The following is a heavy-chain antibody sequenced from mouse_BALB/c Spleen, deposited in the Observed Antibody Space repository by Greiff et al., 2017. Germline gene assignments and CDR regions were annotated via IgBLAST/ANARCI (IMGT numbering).Heavy chain of an antibody. CDR3: GRESSPIWPWFAY. CDR1: GFSLTSYG. D-gene: IGHD6-1*01. CDR2: IWAGGST. V-gene: IGHV2-9*02. Sequence: QVQLQQSGPGLVAPSQSLSITCTVSGFSLTSYGVHWVRQPPGKGLEWLGVIWAGGSTNYNSALMSRLSISKDNSKSQVFLKMTSLQTDDTAMYYWGRESSPIWPWFAYWGQGTLVTVSA. J-gene: IGHJ3*01.